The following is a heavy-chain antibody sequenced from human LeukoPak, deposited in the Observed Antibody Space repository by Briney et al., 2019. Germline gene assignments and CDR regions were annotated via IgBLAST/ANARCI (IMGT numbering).Heavy chain of an antibody. CDR3: ARDLLVGWDFDY. CDR2: ISSSGSTR. V-gene: IGHV3-48*03. J-gene: IGHJ4*02. D-gene: IGHD2-2*01. Sequence: GGSLRLSCAASGFTFSSYEMNWVRQAPGKGREWLSYISSSGSTRYYADSVRGRFTISRDNAKNSLYLQINSLRAEDTAVYHCARDLLVGWDFDYWGQGTLVTVSS. CDR1: GFTFSSYE.